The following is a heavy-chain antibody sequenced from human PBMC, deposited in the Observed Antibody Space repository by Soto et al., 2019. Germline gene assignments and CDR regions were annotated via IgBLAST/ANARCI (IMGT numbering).Heavy chain of an antibody. CDR3: ARGRIIVAGGFDP. Sequence: ASVKVSCKASGFTFTSSAVQWVRQARGQRLEWIGWIVVGSGNTNYAEKFQGRLTMTRNTSISTVYMELSSLSFEDTAVYYCARGRIIVAGGFDPWGQGTLVTVSS. CDR2: IVVGSGNT. V-gene: IGHV1-58*01. J-gene: IGHJ5*02. CDR1: GFTFTSSA. D-gene: IGHD6-19*01.